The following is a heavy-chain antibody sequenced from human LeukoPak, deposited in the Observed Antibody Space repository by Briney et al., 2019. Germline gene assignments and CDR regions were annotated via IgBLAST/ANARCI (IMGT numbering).Heavy chain of an antibody. CDR1: GGSFSGYY. V-gene: IGHV4-59*01. D-gene: IGHD6-13*01. CDR3: ARDAGYSSSWRESWFDP. J-gene: IGHJ5*02. Sequence: SETLSLTCAVYGGSFSGYYWSWIRQPPGKGLEWIGYIYYSGSTNYNPSLKSRVTISVDTSKNQFSLKLSSVTAADTAVYYCARDAGYSSSWRESWFDPWGQGALVTVSS. CDR2: IYYSGST.